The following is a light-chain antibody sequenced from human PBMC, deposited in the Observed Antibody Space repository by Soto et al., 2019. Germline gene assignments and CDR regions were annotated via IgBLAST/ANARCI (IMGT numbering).Light chain of an antibody. CDR3: QQYYSTLT. CDR2: WAS. J-gene: IGKJ4*01. Sequence: IVMTQSPESLAVSLGERATINCKSSQSVLYSSNNKNYLAWYQQKPGQPPKLLIYWASTRESGVPDRFSGSGSGTDFTLTISSLQAEDVAVYYCQQYYSTLTFGGGTKVEIK. V-gene: IGKV4-1*01. CDR1: QSVLYSSNNKNY.